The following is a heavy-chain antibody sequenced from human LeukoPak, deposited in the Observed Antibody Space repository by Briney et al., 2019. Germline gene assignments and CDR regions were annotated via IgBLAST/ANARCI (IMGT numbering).Heavy chain of an antibody. J-gene: IGHJ4*02. CDR3: AKVTYSSGTYGAFDS. CDR2: ISGSGDNM. V-gene: IGHV3-23*01. D-gene: IGHD3-10*01. CDR1: KFTFNNYA. Sequence: PGGSLRLSCLASKFTFNNYAMTWVRQAPGKGLEWVSSISGSGDNMDYADSVKGRFTISRDNSKNTLYLQMNSLRAEDTAIYYCAKVTYSSGTYGAFDSWGQGTLVTVSS.